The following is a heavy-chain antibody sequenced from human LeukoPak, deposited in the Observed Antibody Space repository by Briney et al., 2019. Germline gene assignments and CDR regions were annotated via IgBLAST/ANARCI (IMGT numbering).Heavy chain of an antibody. CDR3: ARGTYYHDSLGYYSGGLDY. Sequence: HTGRSLRLSCAASGFIFRTYALHWVRQAPGKGLECVAVISNDGSEKYYADSVKGRFTLSRVNTEDTPYQQMNSLGAEDVAVYFCARGTYYHDSLGYYSGGLDYWGQGTLVTVSS. J-gene: IGHJ4*02. CDR2: ISNDGSEK. CDR1: GFIFRTYA. V-gene: IGHV3-30*04. D-gene: IGHD3-22*01.